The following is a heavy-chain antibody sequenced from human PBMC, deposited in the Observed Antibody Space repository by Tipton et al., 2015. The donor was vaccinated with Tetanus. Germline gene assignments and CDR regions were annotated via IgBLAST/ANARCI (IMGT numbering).Heavy chain of an antibody. V-gene: IGHV4-31*03. J-gene: IGHJ4*02. CDR3: ARAVRFYYDSSTYYQYYFDS. Sequence: TLSLTCSVSGASISSGGYFWNWIRHRPGKGLEWIGYIYYSGSTFYNPSLKSRVSISVDTSNNQFSLRLTSVTAADTAVYYCARAVRFYYDSSTYYQYYFDSWGQGTLVTVSS. D-gene: IGHD3-22*01. CDR1: GASISSGGYF. CDR2: IYYSGST.